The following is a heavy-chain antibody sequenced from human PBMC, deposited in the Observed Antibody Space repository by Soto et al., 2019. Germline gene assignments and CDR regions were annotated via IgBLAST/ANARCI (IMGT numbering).Heavy chain of an antibody. CDR1: GFSLSDYW. D-gene: IGHD3-22*01. J-gene: IGHJ6*02. Sequence: VQLVESGGGSVQPGGSLRLSCSASGFSLSDYWIHWVRHLPGKGLVWVSRIKNDGSGTSYADSVIGRFTISRDNAKNTIYLQMTSLRVDDTAVYYCARGPEGDRSGNYGLSVWGQGTTVIVSS. CDR3: ARGPEGDRSGNYGLSV. V-gene: IGHV3-74*01. CDR2: IKNDGSGT.